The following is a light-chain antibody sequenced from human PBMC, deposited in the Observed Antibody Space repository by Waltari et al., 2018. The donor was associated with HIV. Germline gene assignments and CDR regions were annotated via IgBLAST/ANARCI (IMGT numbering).Light chain of an antibody. V-gene: IGLV1-44*01. CDR3: AAWDDSLNGHVV. Sequence: QSVLTHPPSSSGTPGQRVTIPCSGRSANIGSTTVNWYQQLPGTAPKLLIYSNNQRPSGVPDRFSGSKSGTSASLAISGRQSEDEADYYCAAWDDSLNGHVVFGGGTKLTGL. J-gene: IGLJ2*01. CDR2: SNN. CDR1: SANIGSTT.